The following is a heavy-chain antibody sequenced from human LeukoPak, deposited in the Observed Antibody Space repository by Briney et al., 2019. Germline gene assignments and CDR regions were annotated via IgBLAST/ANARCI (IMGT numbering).Heavy chain of an antibody. Sequence: PGGSLRLSCAASGFTFSSYAMSWVRQPPGKGLEWIGSIYYSGSTYYNPSLRSRVTISVDTSKNQFSLKLSSVTAADTAVYYCASRYYDFWSGYYYGWFDPWGQGTLVTVSS. D-gene: IGHD3-3*01. CDR2: IYYSGST. V-gene: IGHV4-38-2*01. CDR3: ASRYYDFWSGYYYGWFDP. J-gene: IGHJ5*02. CDR1: GFTFSSYA.